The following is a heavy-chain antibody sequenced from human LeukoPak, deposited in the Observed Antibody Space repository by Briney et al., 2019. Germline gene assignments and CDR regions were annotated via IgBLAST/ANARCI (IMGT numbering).Heavy chain of an antibody. CDR1: GFTFSNAW. D-gene: IGHD2-21*01. CDR3: TTDYGSSISSYYYYGMDV. V-gene: IGHV3-15*07. CDR2: IKSKAYGGTI. Sequence: GGSLRLSCAASGFTFSNAWMNWVRQTPGKGLEWVGRIKSKAYGGTIDYAAPVKGRYTISRDDSKNTLYLQMNSLKTEDTAVYYCTTDYGSSISSYYYYGMDVWGQGTTVTVSS. J-gene: IGHJ6*02.